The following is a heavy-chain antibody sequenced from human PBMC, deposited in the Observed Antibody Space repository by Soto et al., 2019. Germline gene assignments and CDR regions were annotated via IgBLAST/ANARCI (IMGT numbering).Heavy chain of an antibody. D-gene: IGHD1-26*01. CDR2: FDPEDGET. Sequence: GASVKVSCKVSGYTLTELSMHWVRQAPGKGLEWMGGFDPEDGETIYAQKFQGRVTMTEDTSTDTAYMELSSLRSEDTAVYYCATVGATYSVEAFDIWGQGTMVTVSS. CDR1: GYTLTELS. V-gene: IGHV1-24*01. CDR3: ATVGATYSVEAFDI. J-gene: IGHJ3*02.